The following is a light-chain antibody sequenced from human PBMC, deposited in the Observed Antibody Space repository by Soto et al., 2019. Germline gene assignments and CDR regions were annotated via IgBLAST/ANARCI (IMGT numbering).Light chain of an antibody. V-gene: IGKV1-39*01. CDR3: QQSYSTPT. CDR1: QSISSY. Sequence: DIQMIQSPSSLSASVGDRVTITCRASQSISSYLNWYQQKPGKAPNVLIYGASSLQSGVPSRFSGRGSGTEFTLTISTLQPEDFATYYCQQSYSTPTFGQGTKVELK. CDR2: GAS. J-gene: IGKJ1*01.